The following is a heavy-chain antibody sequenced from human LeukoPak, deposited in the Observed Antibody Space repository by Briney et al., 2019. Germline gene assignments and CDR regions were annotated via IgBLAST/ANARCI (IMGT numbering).Heavy chain of an antibody. V-gene: IGHV4-59*01. J-gene: IGHJ3*02. Sequence: SETLSLTCTVSGGSISSYYWSWIRQPPGKGLEWIGYIYYSGSTNYNPSLKSRVTVSVDTSKNQFSLKLSSVTAADTAVYYCARAPEGTGGAFDIWGQGTMVTVSS. CDR2: IYYSGST. CDR1: GGSISSYY. D-gene: IGHD1-1*01. CDR3: ARAPEGTGGAFDI.